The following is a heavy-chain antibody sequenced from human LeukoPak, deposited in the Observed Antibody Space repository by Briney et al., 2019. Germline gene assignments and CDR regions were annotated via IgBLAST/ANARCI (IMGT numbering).Heavy chain of an antibody. CDR1: GFTFDDYG. CDR2: INWNGGST. D-gene: IGHD3-22*01. J-gene: IGHJ4*02. V-gene: IGHV3-20*04. CDR3: ARLDSSGYWDFDY. Sequence: TGGSLRLSCAASGFTFDDYGMSWVRQAPGKGREWVSGINWNGGSTGYADSVKGRFTISRDNAKNSLYLQMNSLRAEDTALYYCARLDSSGYWDFDYWGQGTLVTVSS.